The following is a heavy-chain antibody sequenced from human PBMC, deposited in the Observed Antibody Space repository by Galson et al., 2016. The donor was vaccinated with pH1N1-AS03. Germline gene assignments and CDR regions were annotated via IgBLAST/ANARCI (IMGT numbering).Heavy chain of an antibody. Sequence: SLRLSCAASGFNFNNHGMRWVRQTPGKGLEWVAFIQSDGSNKYYADSVKGRFTISRDKYTNTLYLQMSTLRPEDTGIYYCGKDNVLGSGGFGVDFWGQGTLVTVSS. CDR3: GKDNVLGSGGFGVDF. CDR2: IQSDGSNK. D-gene: IGHD6-19*01. J-gene: IGHJ4*02. CDR1: GFNFNNHG. V-gene: IGHV3-30*02.